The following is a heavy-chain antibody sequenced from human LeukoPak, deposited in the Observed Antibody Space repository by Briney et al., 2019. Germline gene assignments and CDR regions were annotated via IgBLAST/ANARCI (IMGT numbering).Heavy chain of an antibody. CDR2: INPNSGGT. CDR1: GYTFTGYY. D-gene: IGHD1-26*01. J-gene: IGHJ4*02. CDR3: ARGGSHKLSSYDY. Sequence: ASVRVSCKASGYTFTGYYMHWVPQAPGQGLEWMGWINPNSGGTNYAQKFQGRVTMTRDTSISTAYMELSRLRSDDTAVYYCARGGSHKLSSYDYWGQGTLVTVSS. V-gene: IGHV1-2*02.